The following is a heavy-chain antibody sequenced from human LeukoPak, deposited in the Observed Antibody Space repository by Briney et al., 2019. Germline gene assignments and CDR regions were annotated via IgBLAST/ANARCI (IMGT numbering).Heavy chain of an antibody. CDR1: GYTFTGYY. CDR2: INPNSGGT. D-gene: IGHD6-19*01. V-gene: IGHV1-2*02. J-gene: IGHJ4*02. CDR3: ARGKWLVRRGYYFDY. Sequence: ASVTVSCKASGYTFTGYYMHWVRQAPGQGLEWMGWINPNSGGTNYAQKFQGRVTMTRDTSISTAYMELSRLRSDDTAVYYCARGKWLVRRGYYFDYWGQGTLVTVSS.